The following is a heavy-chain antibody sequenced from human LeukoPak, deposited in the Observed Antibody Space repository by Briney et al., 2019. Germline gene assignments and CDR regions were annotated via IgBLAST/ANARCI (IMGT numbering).Heavy chain of an antibody. CDR2: INPNSGGT. D-gene: IGHD2-2*01. Sequence: ASVKVSCKASGYTFTGYYMHWVRQAPGQGLEWMGWINPNSGGTNYAQKFQGWVTMTRDTSISTAYMELSRLRSDDTAVYYCAVFPGYCSSTSCKDDYWGQGTLVTVSS. J-gene: IGHJ4*02. CDR1: GYTFTGYY. CDR3: AVFPGYCSSTSCKDDY. V-gene: IGHV1-2*04.